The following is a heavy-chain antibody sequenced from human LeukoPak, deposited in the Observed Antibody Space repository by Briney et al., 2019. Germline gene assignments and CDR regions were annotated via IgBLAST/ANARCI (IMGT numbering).Heavy chain of an antibody. J-gene: IGHJ3*02. CDR2: ISGSGGST. Sequence: GGSLRLSCAASGFTFSSYAMSWVRQAPGKGLEWGSAISGSGGSTYYADSVKGRFTISRDNSKNSLYLQMNSLSAEDTAVYYCAKSRDEYSSSWHGAFDIWGQGTMVTVSS. CDR3: AKSRDEYSSSWHGAFDI. D-gene: IGHD6-6*01. CDR1: GFTFSSYA. V-gene: IGHV3-23*01.